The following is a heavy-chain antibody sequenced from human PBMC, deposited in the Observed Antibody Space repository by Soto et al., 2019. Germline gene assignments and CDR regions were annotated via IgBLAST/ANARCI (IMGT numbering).Heavy chain of an antibody. CDR2: ISSSSSTI. Sequence: EVQLVESGGGLVQPGGSLRLSCAASGFTFSSYSMNWVRQAPGKGLEWVSYISSSSSTIYYADSVKGRFTISRDNAKNSLYLQMNSLRAEEPAVYYCARDIEGYCSSTSCYALDAFDIWGQGTMVTVSS. CDR1: GFTFSSYS. V-gene: IGHV3-48*01. CDR3: ARDIEGYCSSTSCYALDAFDI. D-gene: IGHD2-2*01. J-gene: IGHJ3*02.